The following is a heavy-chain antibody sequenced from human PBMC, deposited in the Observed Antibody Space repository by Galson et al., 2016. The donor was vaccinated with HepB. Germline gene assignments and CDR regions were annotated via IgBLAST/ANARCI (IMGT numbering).Heavy chain of an antibody. Sequence: SLRLSCAASGFTFSGSAIHWVRQASGKGLEWVGRIRTKANSYATTYAASVKGRFTISRDDSRNTAYLQMNSLKTEETAVYYCTRLGGGYCSNGVFSTDYYYYYGLDVWGQGTTVTVSS. J-gene: IGHJ6*02. CDR1: GFTFSGSA. CDR2: IRTKANSYAT. CDR3: TRLGGGYCSNGVFSTDYYYYYGLDV. D-gene: IGHD2-8*01. V-gene: IGHV3-73*01.